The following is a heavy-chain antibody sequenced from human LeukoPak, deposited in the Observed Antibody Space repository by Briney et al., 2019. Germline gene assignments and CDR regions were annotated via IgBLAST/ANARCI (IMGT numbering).Heavy chain of an antibody. V-gene: IGHV4-39*01. J-gene: IGHJ4*02. CDR3: ARHAYYDSSGIYY. Sequence: PSETLSLTCTVSGGSISSSSYSWGWIRQPPGQGLEWIGSIYYSGSTYYNPSLKSRVTISVDASKNQFSLKLSSVTAADTAVYYCARHAYYDSSGIYYWGQGTLVTVSS. D-gene: IGHD3-22*01. CDR1: GGSISSSSYS. CDR2: IYYSGST.